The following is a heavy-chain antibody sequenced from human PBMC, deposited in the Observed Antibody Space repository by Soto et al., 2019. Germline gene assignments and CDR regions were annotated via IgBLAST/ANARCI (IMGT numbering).Heavy chain of an antibody. CDR2: INSDSSYT. D-gene: IGHD3-3*01. J-gene: IGHJ4*02. Sequence: PGGSLRLSCAVSESIFSHHYMSWIRQAPGKGLEWISNINSDSSYTNYADSVKGRFTISRDNAKGSLHLQMNSLRAEDTAVYYCARVQDFGLVLMQGYFDYWGQGTRVTVSS. CDR3: ARVQDFGLVLMQGYFDY. V-gene: IGHV3-11*06. CDR1: ESIFSHHY.